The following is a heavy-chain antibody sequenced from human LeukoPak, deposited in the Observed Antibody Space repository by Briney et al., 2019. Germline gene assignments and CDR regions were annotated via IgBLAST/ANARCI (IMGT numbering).Heavy chain of an antibody. D-gene: IGHD2-15*01. Sequence: SETLSLTCAVSGGSISSSSSNCWTWVRQPPGKGLEWIWEIYHSGATNYNPSLKSRVTMLLDMSKNQFSLKLNSVTAADTAVYYCARNGGSSDFDYWGQGTLVTVSS. CDR2: IYHSGAT. V-gene: IGHV4-4*02. J-gene: IGHJ4*02. CDR1: GGSISSSSSNC. CDR3: ARNGGSSDFDY.